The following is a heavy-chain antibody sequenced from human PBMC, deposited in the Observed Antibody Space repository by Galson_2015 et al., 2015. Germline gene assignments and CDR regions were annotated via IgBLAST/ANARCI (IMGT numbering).Heavy chain of an antibody. D-gene: IGHD6-19*01. CDR2: ISSSGSTT. V-gene: IGHV3-11*01. J-gene: IGHJ4*02. CDR1: GFTVSDYY. Sequence: SLRLSCAASGFTVSDYYMSWLRQAPGKGLEWFSYISSSGSTTYYADTVRGRFTIFRDNAKNSLDLQMNSLRAEDTAVYYCARDCGSSGWLFDSWGQGTLVTVS. CDR3: ARDCGSSGWLFDS.